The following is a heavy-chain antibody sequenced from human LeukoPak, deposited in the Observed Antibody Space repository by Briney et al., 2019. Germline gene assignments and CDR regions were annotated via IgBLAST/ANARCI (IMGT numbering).Heavy chain of an antibody. CDR2: ISSSGSTM. CDR1: GFTFSSYG. V-gene: IGHV3-48*03. Sequence: GGSLRRSCAGSGFTFSSYGMNWVRQAPGKGLEWVSYISSSGSTMYYADSVKGRFTVSRDNAKTSLYLQMNSLRAEDTAVYYCARDSGTYYPDYWGQGTLVTVSS. D-gene: IGHD1-26*01. CDR3: ARDSGTYYPDY. J-gene: IGHJ4*02.